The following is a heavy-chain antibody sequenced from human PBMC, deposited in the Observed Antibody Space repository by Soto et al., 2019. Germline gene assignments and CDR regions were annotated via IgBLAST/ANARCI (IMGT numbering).Heavy chain of an antibody. J-gene: IGHJ6*04. CDR3: AKALYSSCFFHLAGYYKGMVV. CDR1: GFTFISYA. V-gene: IGHV3-23*01. Sequence: GGSLRLSSAASGFTFISYAMSWVLQAPWQGLEWVSAISGSGGSTYYADSVKGRFTISRDNSKNTLYLQMNSLRAEDTAAYYCAKALYSSCFFHLAGYYKGMVVGCKGTMV. CDR2: ISGSGGST. D-gene: IGHD6-13*01.